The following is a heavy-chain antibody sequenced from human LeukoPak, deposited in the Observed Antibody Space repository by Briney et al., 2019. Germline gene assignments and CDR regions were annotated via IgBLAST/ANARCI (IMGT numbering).Heavy chain of an antibody. V-gene: IGHV3-21*01. CDR2: ISSSSSYI. Sequence: PGGSLRLSCAASGFTFSSYSMNWVRQAPGKGLEWVSSISSSSSYIYYADSVKGRFTISRDNAKNSLYLQMNSLRAEDTAVYYCARTYGDYLRPGDYYYYMDVWGKGTTVTISS. D-gene: IGHD4-17*01. J-gene: IGHJ6*03. CDR1: GFTFSSYS. CDR3: ARTYGDYLRPGDYYYYMDV.